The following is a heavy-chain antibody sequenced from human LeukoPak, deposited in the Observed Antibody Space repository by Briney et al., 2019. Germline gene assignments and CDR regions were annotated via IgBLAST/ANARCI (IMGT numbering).Heavy chain of an antibody. CDR1: GYTFTSYA. V-gene: IGHV1-3*01. Sequence: ASVKVSCKASGYTFTSYAIHWVRQAPGQRLEWMGWINAGNGNTKYSQKFQGRVTITRDTSASTAYMELSSLRSEDTAVYYCARDRRLLDGQVPWFDPWGQGTLVTVFS. CDR3: ARDRRLLDGQVPWFDP. D-gene: IGHD1-1*01. J-gene: IGHJ5*02. CDR2: INAGNGNT.